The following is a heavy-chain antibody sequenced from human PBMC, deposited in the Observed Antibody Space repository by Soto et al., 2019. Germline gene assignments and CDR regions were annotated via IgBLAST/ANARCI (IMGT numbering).Heavy chain of an antibody. D-gene: IGHD6-19*01. CDR1: GGSISGSY. CDR3: ARSVAVPGAHIDY. Sequence: SESLSLTCSVAGGSISGSYWRWIRQSPGRGLEWLGYVYYTGSTNYSPSLRSRVSISVDTSKNEFSLRLSSVTAADTAVYFCARSVAVPGAHIDYWGQGTQVTVSS. V-gene: IGHV4-59*01. J-gene: IGHJ4*02. CDR2: VYYTGST.